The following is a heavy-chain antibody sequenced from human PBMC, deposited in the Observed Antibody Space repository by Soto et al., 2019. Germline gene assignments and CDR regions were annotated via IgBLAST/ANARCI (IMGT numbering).Heavy chain of an antibody. Sequence: GGSLRLSCAASGFTFSSYAMSWVRQAPGKGLEWVSAISGSGGSTYYADSVKGRFTISRDNSKNTLYLQMNSLRAEDTAVYYCAKDLRSYYYDSSGYSLDYWGQGTLVTVSS. CDR3: AKDLRSYYYDSSGYSLDY. D-gene: IGHD3-22*01. J-gene: IGHJ4*02. CDR1: GFTFSSYA. V-gene: IGHV3-23*01. CDR2: ISGSGGST.